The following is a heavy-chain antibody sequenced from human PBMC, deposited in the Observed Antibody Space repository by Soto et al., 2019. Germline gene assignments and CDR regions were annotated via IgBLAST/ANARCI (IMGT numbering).Heavy chain of an antibody. CDR1: GFTFSSYA. Sequence: GGSLRLSCAASGFTFSSYAMRCVRQAPGKGLEWVSAISGSGGSTYYADSVKGRFTISRDNSKNTLYLQMNSLRAEDTVVYYCAKIEAARTNWFDPWGQGTLVTVSS. J-gene: IGHJ5*02. CDR2: ISGSGGST. CDR3: AKIEAARTNWFDP. V-gene: IGHV3-23*01. D-gene: IGHD6-6*01.